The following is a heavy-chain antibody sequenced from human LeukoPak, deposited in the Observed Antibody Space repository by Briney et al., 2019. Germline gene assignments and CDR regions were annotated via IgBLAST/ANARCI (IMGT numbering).Heavy chain of an antibody. CDR1: GFIFRNYW. CDR2: IKWDGSDT. V-gene: IGHV3-7*01. D-gene: IGHD1-26*01. CDR3: AKAGSIRFDY. J-gene: IGHJ4*02. Sequence: GGSLRLSCATSGFIFRNYWMTWVRQTPGKGLECVANIKWDGSDTYYVASTKGRFTISRDNAKNSLYLQMNGLRAEDTAVYYCAKAGSIRFDYWGQGTLVTVSS.